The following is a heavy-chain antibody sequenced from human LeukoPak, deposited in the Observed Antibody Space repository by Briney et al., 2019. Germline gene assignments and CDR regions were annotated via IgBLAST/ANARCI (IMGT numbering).Heavy chain of an antibody. V-gene: IGHV3-23*01. CDR3: AKNGLRLVTMYYYFDY. J-gene: IGHJ4*02. D-gene: IGHD3-10*02. Sequence: QPGGSLRLSCAASGFTFSSYAMSWVRQAPGKGLEWVSAISGSGGSTYYADSVKGRFTISRDNSKNTLYLQMNSLRAEDTAVYYCAKNGLRLVTMYYYFDYWGQGTLVTVSS. CDR2: ISGSGGST. CDR1: GFTFSSYA.